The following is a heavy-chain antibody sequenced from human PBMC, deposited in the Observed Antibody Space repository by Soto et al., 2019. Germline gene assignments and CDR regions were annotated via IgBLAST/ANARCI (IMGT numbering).Heavy chain of an antibody. CDR1: GGSFSGYY. V-gene: IGHV4-34*01. CDR3: ARSSIAARPFDY. J-gene: IGHJ4*02. Sequence: QVQLQQWGAGLLKPSETLSLTCAVYGGSFSGYYWRWIRQPPGKGLEWIGEINHSGSTNYNPSLKSRFTISVDTYKNQFSLKVSSVSAADTAVDYCARSSIAARPFDYGGEGTLVAVSS. CDR2: INHSGST. D-gene: IGHD6-6*01.